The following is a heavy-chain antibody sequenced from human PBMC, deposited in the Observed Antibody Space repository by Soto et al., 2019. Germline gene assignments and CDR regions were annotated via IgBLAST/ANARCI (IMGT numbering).Heavy chain of an antibody. V-gene: IGHV3-23*05. CDR1: GFTFSSYA. Sequence: VQLLESGGGLVQPGGSLRLSCAASGFTFSSYAMNWVRQAPGRGLEWVSGITSSGSNTYYADSVKGRFTISRDNSKNTLDLQMNSLRAEDTAVYYCAKPPITIFGLANSYFDSWGQGTLVTVSS. J-gene: IGHJ4*02. D-gene: IGHD3-3*01. CDR3: AKPPITIFGLANSYFDS. CDR2: ITSSGSNT.